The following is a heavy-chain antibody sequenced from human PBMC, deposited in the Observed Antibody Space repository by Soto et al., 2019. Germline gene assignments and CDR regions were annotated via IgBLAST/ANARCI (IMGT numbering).Heavy chain of an antibody. D-gene: IGHD3-22*01. CDR2: IYPGDSDT. Sequence: GESLKISCKGSGYSSTSYWIGWVRQMPGKGLEWMGIIYPGDSDTRYSPSFQGQVTISADKSISTAYLQWSSLKASDTAMYYCARQKDFYYDSSGYGAFDIWGQGTMVTVSS. V-gene: IGHV5-51*01. J-gene: IGHJ3*02. CDR1: GYSSTSYW. CDR3: ARQKDFYYDSSGYGAFDI.